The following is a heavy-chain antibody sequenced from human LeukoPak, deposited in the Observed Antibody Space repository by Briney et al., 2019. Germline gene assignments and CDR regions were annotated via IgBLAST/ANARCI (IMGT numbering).Heavy chain of an antibody. D-gene: IGHD2-2*01. Sequence: PGGSLRLSCAASGFTFSSYSMNWVRQAPGKGLEWVSSISSSSSYIYYADSVKGRFTISRDNAKNSLYLQMNSLRVEDTAVYYCARVMGRYCSSTSCYVDYWGQGTLVTVSS. CDR2: ISSSSSYI. CDR3: ARVMGRYCSSTSCYVDY. J-gene: IGHJ4*02. CDR1: GFTFSSYS. V-gene: IGHV3-21*01.